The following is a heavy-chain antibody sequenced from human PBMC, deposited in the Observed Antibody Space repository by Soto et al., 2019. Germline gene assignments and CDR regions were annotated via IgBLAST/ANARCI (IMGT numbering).Heavy chain of an antibody. J-gene: IGHJ4*02. CDR2: IFYSGIT. CDR3: ASATLGNCGGRSCPYYFDY. CDR1: GAPISSGDYY. V-gene: IGHV4-30-4*01. D-gene: IGHD2-15*01. Sequence: SETLSLTCTVSGAPISSGDYYWIWIRQPPGKGLEWIGYIFYSGITYYNPSLKSRVTMSVYTSKNQFSLKLTSVTAADTAVYYCASATLGNCGGRSCPYYFDYWGQGTLVTVSS.